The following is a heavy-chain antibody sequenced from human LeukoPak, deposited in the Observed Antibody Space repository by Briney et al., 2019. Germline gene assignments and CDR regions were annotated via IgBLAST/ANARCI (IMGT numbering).Heavy chain of an antibody. J-gene: IGHJ6*03. CDR3: ASLPRYYYYYMDV. V-gene: IGHV3-21*01. CDR2: ISSSSSYI. CDR1: GFTFSSYS. Sequence: GGSLRLSCAASGFTFSSYSMNWVRQAPGKGLEWVSSISSSSSYINYADSVKGRFTISRDNAKNSLYLQMNSLRAEDTAVYYCASLPRYYYYYMDVWGKGTTVTVSS.